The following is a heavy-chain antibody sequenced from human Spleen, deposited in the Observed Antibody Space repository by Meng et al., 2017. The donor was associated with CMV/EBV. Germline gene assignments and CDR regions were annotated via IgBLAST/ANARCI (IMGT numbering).Heavy chain of an antibody. CDR2: MSYNGST. D-gene: IGHD3-9*01. V-gene: IGHV4-61*01. CDR3: AIQHAQLTGVAV. CDR1: GGSVSSGSYY. J-gene: IGHJ4*02. Sequence: SETLSLTCTVSGGSVSSGSYYWTWIRQPPGKGLEWVGHMSYNGSTKYSPSLRGRAGVSVDTSNNQFSLRLSSVTAADTALYYCAIQHAQLTGVAVWGQGTLVTVSS.